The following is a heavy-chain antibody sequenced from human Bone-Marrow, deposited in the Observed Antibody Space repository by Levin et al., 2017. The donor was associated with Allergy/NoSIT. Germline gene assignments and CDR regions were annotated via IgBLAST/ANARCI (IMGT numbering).Heavy chain of an antibody. Sequence: GGSLRLSCVASGFTFIEYWMHWVRQAPGEGLVWVSEINSDESTTNYADSVKGRFTISRDNARNTFYLQMNSLGAEDTAVYYCARGCRGRSGFYVTDVRGPGTTVTVSS. D-gene: IGHD3-22*01. V-gene: IGHV3-74*01. CDR1: GFTFIEYW. J-gene: IGHJ6*02. CDR2: INSDESTT. CDR3: ARGCRGRSGFYVTDV.